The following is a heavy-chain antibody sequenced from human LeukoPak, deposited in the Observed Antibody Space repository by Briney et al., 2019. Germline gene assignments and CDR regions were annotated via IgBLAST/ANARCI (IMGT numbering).Heavy chain of an antibody. J-gene: IGHJ2*01. V-gene: IGHV4-34*01. D-gene: IGHD6-19*01. CDR2: INEGRNT. CDR3: VRHGWHAWYFDL. Sequence: SETLSLTCVVYGESFSGYSWSWIRQPPGKGLEWIGEINEGRNTNYNPSLKSRVTVSIDTSKNQFSLKLSSVTAADTAVYYCVRHGWHAWYFDLWGRGTLVTVSS. CDR1: GESFSGYS.